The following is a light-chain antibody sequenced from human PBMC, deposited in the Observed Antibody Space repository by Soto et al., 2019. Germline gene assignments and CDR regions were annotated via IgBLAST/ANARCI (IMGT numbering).Light chain of an antibody. CDR1: SSDVGGYNS. V-gene: IGLV2-8*01. CDR2: DVI. Sequence: QSVLTQPPSASGSPGQSVTISCTGTSSDVGGYNSVSWFQQHPGKAPKLMIHDVIKRPSGVPGRFSGSKSGNTASLTVSGLQAEDEADYYCSSFGGSDNVLFGGGTKVTVL. CDR3: SSFGGSDNVL. J-gene: IGLJ2*01.